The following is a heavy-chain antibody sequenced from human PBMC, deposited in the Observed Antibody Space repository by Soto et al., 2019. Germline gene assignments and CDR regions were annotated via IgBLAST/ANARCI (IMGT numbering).Heavy chain of an antibody. CDR2: IWYDGSNK. CDR1: GFTFSSYG. Sequence: QVQLVESGGGVVQPGRSLRLSCAASGFTFSSYGIHWVRQAPGKGLEWVAVIWYDGSNKNYADPVKGRFTISRDNSRNTPFLQMNSLRVEDTAVYYCARGDTSGWGTYFYYFMDVWGKGTTVTVSS. J-gene: IGHJ6*03. V-gene: IGHV3-33*01. D-gene: IGHD6-19*01. CDR3: ARGDTSGWGTYFYYFMDV.